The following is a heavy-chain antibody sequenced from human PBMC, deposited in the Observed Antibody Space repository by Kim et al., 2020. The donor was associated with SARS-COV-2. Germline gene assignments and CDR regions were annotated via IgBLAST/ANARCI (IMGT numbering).Heavy chain of an antibody. D-gene: IGHD6-6*01. V-gene: IGHV3-30*02. CDR3: AKDGPYSSSSAPFYYYYGMDV. J-gene: IGHJ6*02. Sequence: FTISRDNSKNTLYLQMNSLRAEDTAVYYCAKDGPYSSSSAPFYYYYGMDVWGQGTTVTVSS.